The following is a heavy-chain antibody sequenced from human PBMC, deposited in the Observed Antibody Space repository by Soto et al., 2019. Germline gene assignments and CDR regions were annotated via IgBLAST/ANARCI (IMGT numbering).Heavy chain of an antibody. D-gene: IGHD1-26*01. CDR1: GFTFSHYG. V-gene: IGHV3-30*03. Sequence: QVQLVESGGGVVHPGRSLRLSCAASGFTFSHYGIHWVRQAPGKGLEWLAVISYDGSNKHYADSVKGRFTVSRDNSKNTLYLQMTSLIAEDTAVYFCARYSGKYQGPIDYWGQGTLVTVSS. CDR3: ARYSGKYQGPIDY. CDR2: ISYDGSNK. J-gene: IGHJ4*02.